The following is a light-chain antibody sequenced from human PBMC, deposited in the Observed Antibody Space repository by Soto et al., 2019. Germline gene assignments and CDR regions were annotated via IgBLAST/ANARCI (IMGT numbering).Light chain of an antibody. CDR1: QSVSSN. J-gene: IGKJ5*01. V-gene: IGKV3-15*01. CDR3: QQRSIWPRT. Sequence: EIVMTQSPATLSVSPGERATLSCRASQSVSSNLAWYQQKPGQAPRLLIYGASTRATGIPARFSGSGSGTDFTLTISSLEPEDFAVYYCQQRSIWPRTFGQGTRLEIK. CDR2: GAS.